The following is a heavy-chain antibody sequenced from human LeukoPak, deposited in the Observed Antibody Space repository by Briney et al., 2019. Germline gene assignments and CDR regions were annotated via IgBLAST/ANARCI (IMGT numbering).Heavy chain of an antibody. CDR2: IYYSGST. Sequence: SETLSLTCTVSGGSISSYYWSWIRQPPGKGLEGIGYIYYSGSTNYNPSLKSRVTISVDTSKNQFSLKLGSVTAADTAVYYCARAHGGWYGYNWFDPWGQGTLVTVSS. CDR1: GGSISSYY. D-gene: IGHD6-19*01. CDR3: ARAHGGWYGYNWFDP. V-gene: IGHV4-59*01. J-gene: IGHJ5*02.